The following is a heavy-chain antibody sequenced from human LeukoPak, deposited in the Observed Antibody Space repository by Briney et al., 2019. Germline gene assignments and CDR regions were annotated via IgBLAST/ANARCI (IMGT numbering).Heavy chain of an antibody. J-gene: IGHJ2*01. D-gene: IGHD3-22*01. V-gene: IGHV4-4*07. CDR1: GGSISSYH. CDR2: IYTSGST. Sequence: SETLSLTCTVSGGSISSYHWSWIRQPAGKGLEWIGRIYTSGSTNYNPSLKSRVTMSVDTSKNQFSLKLSSVTAADTAVYYCARDPAGDYYDSSGYTNWYLDLWGRGTLVTVSS. CDR3: ARDPAGDYYDSSGYTNWYLDL.